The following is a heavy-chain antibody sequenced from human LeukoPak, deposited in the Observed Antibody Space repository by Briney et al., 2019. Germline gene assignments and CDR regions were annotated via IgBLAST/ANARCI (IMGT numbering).Heavy chain of an antibody. CDR3: AKDSSSWYSSVYFDY. CDR1: GFTFSSYG. CDR2: ISYDGSNK. V-gene: IGHV3-30*18. D-gene: IGHD6-13*01. J-gene: IGHJ4*02. Sequence: PGRSLRLSCAASGFTFSSYGMHWVRQAPGKGLEWVAVISYDGSNKYYADSVKGRFTISRDNSKNTLYLQMNSLRAEDTAVYYCAKDSSSWYSSVYFDYWGQGTLVTVSS.